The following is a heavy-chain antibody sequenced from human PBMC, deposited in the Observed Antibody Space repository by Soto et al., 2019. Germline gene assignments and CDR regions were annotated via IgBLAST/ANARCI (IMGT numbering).Heavy chain of an antibody. V-gene: IGHV3-23*01. D-gene: IGHD5-12*01. CDR3: AKALRGGRGYMYYYYGLDV. Sequence: EVQLLESGGGLVQPGGSLRLSCAASGFNFSNYAMTWVRQAPAKGMEWVSALSASGATTYYADSVKGRFTISRDNSQNTLHLQVNSLRAEDMALYYCAKALRGGRGYMYYYYGLDVWGQGTTVTVSS. CDR1: GFNFSNYA. J-gene: IGHJ6*02. CDR2: LSASGATT.